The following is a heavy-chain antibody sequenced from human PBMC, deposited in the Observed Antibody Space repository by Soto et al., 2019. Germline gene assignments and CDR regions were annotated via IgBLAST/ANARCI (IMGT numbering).Heavy chain of an antibody. V-gene: IGHV1-46*01. CDR2: INPNGGST. J-gene: IGHJ4*02. Sequence: QVQLVQSGAEVKKPGASVKLSCKASGYTFTNYYIHWVRQAPGQGLEWMAIINPNGGSTNYAQKFQGRVTLTRETSTSTVYMDLSSLKSEDTAVYYCARGLAAGDYWGQGTLVTVSS. CDR1: GYTFTNYY. CDR3: ARGLAAGDY. D-gene: IGHD6-13*01.